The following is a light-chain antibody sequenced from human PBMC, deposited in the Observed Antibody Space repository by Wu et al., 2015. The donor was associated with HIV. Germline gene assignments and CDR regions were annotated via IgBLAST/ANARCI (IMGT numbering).Light chain of an antibody. CDR3: QQHANWPLT. V-gene: IGKV3-11*01. CDR2: DAS. CDR1: QSVSTY. J-gene: IGKJ5*01. Sequence: EIVLTQSPATLSLSPGERATLSCRASQSVSTYIAWYQQKPGQAPKLLIYDASNRATGIPDRFSGGGSATDYSLTISSLEPEDFAVYYCQQHANWPLTFGQGTRLEIK.